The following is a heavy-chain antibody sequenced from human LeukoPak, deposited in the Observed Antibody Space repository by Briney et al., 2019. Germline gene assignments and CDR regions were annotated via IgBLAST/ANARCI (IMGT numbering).Heavy chain of an antibody. CDR3: ARRSPAAADDY. CDR1: GGSISSYY. D-gene: IGHD6-13*01. V-gene: IGHV4-59*08. Sequence: SETLSLTCTVSGGSISSYYWSWIRQPPGKGLEWIGYIYYSGSTSYNPSLKSRVTISVDTSKNQFSLKLSSVTAADTAVYYCARRSPAAADDYWGQGTLVTVPS. CDR2: IYYSGST. J-gene: IGHJ4*02.